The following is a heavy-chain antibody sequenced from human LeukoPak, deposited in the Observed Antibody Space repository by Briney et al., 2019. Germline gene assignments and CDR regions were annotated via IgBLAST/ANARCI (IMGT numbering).Heavy chain of an antibody. CDR3: AKKDDFWSGFFDY. D-gene: IGHD3-3*01. J-gene: IGHJ4*02. V-gene: IGHV3-23*01. CDR2: MSGSGGST. Sequence: GGTLRLSCAASGFTFSIYGMSWVRQAPGRGLEWVSAMSGSGGSTYYADSVKGRFTISRDNSKNTLYLQMNSLRAEDTAVYYCAKKDDFWSGFFDYWGQGTLVTVSS. CDR1: GFTFSIYG.